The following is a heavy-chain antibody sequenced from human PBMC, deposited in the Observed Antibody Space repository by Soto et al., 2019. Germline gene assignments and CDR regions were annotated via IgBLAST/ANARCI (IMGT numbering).Heavy chain of an antibody. Sequence: PGGSLRLSCETSGFSFSDHWMSWVRRAPGKGLEWVANVKPDGTQKFYVDSVRGRFTIFRDNTKKSLFLQMNSLTAEDTGIYYCARESPGSNWYAHWGQGAQVTVSS. CDR1: GFSFSDHW. J-gene: IGHJ5*02. CDR3: ARESPGSNWYAH. CDR2: VKPDGTQK. V-gene: IGHV3-7*05.